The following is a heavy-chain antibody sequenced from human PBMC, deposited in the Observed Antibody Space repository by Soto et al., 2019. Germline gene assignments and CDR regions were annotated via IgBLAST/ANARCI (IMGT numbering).Heavy chain of an antibody. D-gene: IGHD5-12*01. V-gene: IGHV1-69*13. CDR2: IIPIFGTA. CDR3: ARVGLGGYDSNYYYGMDV. CDR1: GGTFSSYA. J-gene: IGHJ6*02. Sequence: GASVKVSCKASGGTFSSYAISWVRQAPGQGLEWMGGIIPIFGTANYAQKFQGRVTITADESTSTAYMELSSLRSEDTAVYYCARVGLGGYDSNYYYGMDVWGQGTTVTVSS.